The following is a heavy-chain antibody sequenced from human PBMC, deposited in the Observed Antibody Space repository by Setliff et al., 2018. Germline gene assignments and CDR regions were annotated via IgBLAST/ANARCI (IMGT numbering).Heavy chain of an antibody. J-gene: IGHJ6*02. Sequence: PSETLSLTCTVSGGSISSSSYYWGWIRQPPGKGLEWIGSIYYSGSTNYNPSLKSRVTISVDTSKNQFSLKPSSVTAADTAVYYCARGPPYYDILTGFDYCYYGMDVWGQGTTVTVS. CDR3: ARGPPYYDILTGFDYCYYGMDV. V-gene: IGHV4-39*07. D-gene: IGHD3-9*01. CDR1: GGSISSSSYY. CDR2: IYYSGST.